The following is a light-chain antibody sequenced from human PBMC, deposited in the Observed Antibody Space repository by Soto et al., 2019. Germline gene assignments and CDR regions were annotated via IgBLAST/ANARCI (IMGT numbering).Light chain of an antibody. V-gene: IGLV1-36*01. CDR3: AAWDDSLSVV. Sequence: QSVLTQTPSVSAAPRQRVTISCSGSSSNIGRNSVNWYQQLPGTAPRLVIYVNNQRPSGVSARFSGSRSGTTASLAISGLQAEDEADYYCAAWDDSLSVVFGGGTKLTVL. J-gene: IGLJ2*01. CDR1: SSNIGRNS. CDR2: VNN.